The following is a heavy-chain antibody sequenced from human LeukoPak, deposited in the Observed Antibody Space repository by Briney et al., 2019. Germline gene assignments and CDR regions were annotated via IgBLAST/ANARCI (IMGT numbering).Heavy chain of an antibody. CDR3: ARDRCSSTSCFDAFDI. D-gene: IGHD2-2*01. V-gene: IGHV3-21*01. J-gene: IGHJ3*02. Sequence: PGGPLRLSCAASGFTFSSYSMNWVRQAPGKGLEWVSSISTSSSYIYYADSVKGRFTISRDNAKNSLYLQMNSLRAEDTAVYYCARDRCSSTSCFDAFDIWGQGTVVTVSS. CDR2: ISTSSSYI. CDR1: GFTFSSYS.